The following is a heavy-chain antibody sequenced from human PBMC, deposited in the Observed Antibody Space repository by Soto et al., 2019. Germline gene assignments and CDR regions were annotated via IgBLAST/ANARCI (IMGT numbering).Heavy chain of an antibody. Sequence: GGSLRLSCAASGFTFSSYAMSWVRQAPGKGLEWVSAISGSGGSTYYADSVKGRFTISRDNSKNTLYLQMNSLRAEDTAVYYCAKFRPYYYGSGSHEGYAFDIWGQGTMVTVSS. J-gene: IGHJ3*02. CDR1: GFTFSSYA. CDR2: ISGSGGST. CDR3: AKFRPYYYGSGSHEGYAFDI. V-gene: IGHV3-23*01. D-gene: IGHD3-10*01.